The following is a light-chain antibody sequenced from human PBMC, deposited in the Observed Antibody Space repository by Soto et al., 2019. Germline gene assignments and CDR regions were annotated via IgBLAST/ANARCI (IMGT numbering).Light chain of an antibody. CDR1: QSVSLS. J-gene: IGKJ5*01. Sequence: EIVLTQSPATLSLSPGGRATLSCRASQSVSLSLAWYQQKPGQAPRLLIYDASKRATGIPARFSGSGSGTEFTLTISSLQSEDFAVYYCQQYNNWPLFGQGTRLEIK. CDR2: DAS. CDR3: QQYNNWPL. V-gene: IGKV3-15*01.